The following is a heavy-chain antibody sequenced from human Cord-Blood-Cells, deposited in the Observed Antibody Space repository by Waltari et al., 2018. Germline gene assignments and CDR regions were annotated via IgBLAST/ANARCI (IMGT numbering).Heavy chain of an antibody. Sequence: QVQLVQSGAEVKKPGASVKVSCKVSGYTLPDLSIHCVRHAPGIGLEGMGGFDPEDGETIYEQKFQGRVTMTDETATDTAYMELSSLRSEDTAVYYCATDLDSSGWYWDYWGQGTLVTVSS. D-gene: IGHD6-19*01. CDR2: FDPEDGET. J-gene: IGHJ4*02. CDR1: GYTLPDLS. V-gene: IGHV1-24*01. CDR3: ATDLDSSGWYWDY.